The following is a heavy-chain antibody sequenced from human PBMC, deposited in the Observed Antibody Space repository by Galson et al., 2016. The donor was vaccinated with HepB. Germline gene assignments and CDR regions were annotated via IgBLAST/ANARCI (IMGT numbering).Heavy chain of an antibody. V-gene: IGHV3-73*01. CDR2: IRSKANNYAT. D-gene: IGHD6-13*01. J-gene: IGHJ5*02. CDR3: TRYLDPGYSSSWYFWFGP. Sequence: SLRLSCAVSGLTFSGSAMHWVRQASGKGLEWVGHIRSKANNYATAYAASVKGRFTISRDDSKNTAYLQMNSLKTEDTAVYYCTRYLDPGYSSSWYFWFGPWGQGTLVTVSS. CDR1: GLTFSGSA.